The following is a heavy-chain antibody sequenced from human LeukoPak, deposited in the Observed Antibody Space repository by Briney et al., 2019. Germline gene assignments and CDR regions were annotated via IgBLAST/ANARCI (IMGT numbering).Heavy chain of an antibody. CDR2: INPNSGGT. J-gene: IGHJ5*02. CDR1: GYSFTGYY. Sequence: GASVKVSCKASGYSFTGYYMNWVRQAPGQGLEWMGWINPNSGGTNYAQKFQGRVTMTRDTSISTAYMELSRLRSDDTAVYYCARAREIVVVITHWFDPWGQGTLVTVSS. D-gene: IGHD3-22*01. V-gene: IGHV1-2*02. CDR3: ARAREIVVVITHWFDP.